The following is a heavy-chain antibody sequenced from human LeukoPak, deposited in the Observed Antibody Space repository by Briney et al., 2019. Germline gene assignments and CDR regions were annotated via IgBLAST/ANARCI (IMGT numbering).Heavy chain of an antibody. Sequence: GASVKVSCKASGYTFTGYYMHWVRQAPGQGLEWMGWINPNSGGTNYAQKFQGRVTMTRDTSISTAYMELSRLRSDDTAVYYCAREWQQLVHAFDYWGQGTLVTVSS. D-gene: IGHD6-13*01. V-gene: IGHV1-2*02. CDR2: INPNSGGT. CDR1: GYTFTGYY. CDR3: AREWQQLVHAFDY. J-gene: IGHJ4*02.